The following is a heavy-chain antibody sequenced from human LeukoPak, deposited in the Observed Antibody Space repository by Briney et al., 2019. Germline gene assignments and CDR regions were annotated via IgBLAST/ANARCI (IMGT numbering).Heavy chain of an antibody. CDR1: GGSISSGGYY. CDR3: ARGNGDYVGPYYYYYGMGV. J-gene: IGHJ6*02. CDR2: IYYSGST. D-gene: IGHD4-17*01. Sequence: PSETLSLTCTVSGGSISSGGYYWSWVRQHPGTGLEWIGYIYYSGSTYYNPSLRSRVTISVDTSKNQFSLKLSSVTAADTAVYYCARGNGDYVGPYYYYYGMGVWGQGTTVTVSS. V-gene: IGHV4-31*03.